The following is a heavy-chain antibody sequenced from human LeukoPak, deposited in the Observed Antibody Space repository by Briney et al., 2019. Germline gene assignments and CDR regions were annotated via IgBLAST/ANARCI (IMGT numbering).Heavy chain of an antibody. J-gene: IGHJ4*02. D-gene: IGHD3-22*01. CDR1: GFTFSSYS. Sequence: GGSLRLSCAASGFTFSSYSMNWVRQAPGKGLEWVSSISSSSSYIYYADSVKGRFTISRDNAKNSLYLQMNSLRAEDTAVYYCARSVMLAYYDSSGYLDYWSQGTLVTVSS. V-gene: IGHV3-21*01. CDR2: ISSSSSYI. CDR3: ARSVMLAYYDSSGYLDY.